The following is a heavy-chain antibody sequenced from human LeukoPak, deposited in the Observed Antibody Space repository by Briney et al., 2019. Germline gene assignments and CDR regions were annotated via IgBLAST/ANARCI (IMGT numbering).Heavy chain of an antibody. J-gene: IGHJ4*02. D-gene: IGHD3-16*02. CDR1: GGSISSYY. CDR2: IYYSGST. V-gene: IGHV4-59*01. CDR3: ARVSYVWGSYRYDY. Sequence: SETLSLTCTVSGGSISSYYWSWIRQPPGKGLEWIGYIYYSGSTNYNPSLKSRVTISVDTSKNQFSLKLSSVTAADTAVYYCARVSYVWGSYRYDYWGQGTLVTVSS.